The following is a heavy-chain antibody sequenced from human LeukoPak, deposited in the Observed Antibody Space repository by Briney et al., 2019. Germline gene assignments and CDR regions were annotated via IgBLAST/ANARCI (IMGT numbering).Heavy chain of an antibody. J-gene: IGHJ4*02. Sequence: GASVKVSCKASGGTFSSYTISWVRQAPGQGLEWMGRIIPILGITNYAQKFQGRVTITADKSTSTAYMELSSLRSEDTAVYYCARGHLWSGYYVGMGYFDYWGQGTLVTVSS. D-gene: IGHD3-3*02. CDR3: ARGHLWSGYYVGMGYFDY. CDR2: IIPILGIT. V-gene: IGHV1-69*02. CDR1: GGTFSSYT.